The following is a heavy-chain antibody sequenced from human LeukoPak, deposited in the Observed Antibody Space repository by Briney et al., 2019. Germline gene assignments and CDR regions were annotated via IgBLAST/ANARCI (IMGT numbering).Heavy chain of an antibody. J-gene: IGHJ4*02. Sequence: GGSLRLSCAASGFTFSTYWMNWVRQAPGKGLVWVSRIASDVSSTTYTDSVKGRFSISRDNAKNTLYLQMSSLRVEDTAVYYCARGRPHGNDYWGERTLVTVFS. CDR2: IASDVSST. CDR3: ARGRPHGNDY. D-gene: IGHD4-23*01. CDR1: GFTFSTYW. V-gene: IGHV3-74*01.